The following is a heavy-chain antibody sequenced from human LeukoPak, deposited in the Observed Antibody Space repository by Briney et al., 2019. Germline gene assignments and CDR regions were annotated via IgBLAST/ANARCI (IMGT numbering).Heavy chain of an antibody. CDR2: ISAYNGNT. D-gene: IGHD3-22*01. V-gene: IGHV1-18*04. J-gene: IGHJ6*03. CDR3: ARAISYYDSSGYYLYYYYYYYMDV. Sequence: GASVKVSCKXSGYTFTGYYMHWVRQAPGQGLEWMGWISAYNGNTNYSQKLQGRVTMTTDTSTSTAYMELRSLRSDDTAVYYCARAISYYDSSGYYLYYYYYYYMDVWGKGTTVTVSS. CDR1: GYTFTGYY.